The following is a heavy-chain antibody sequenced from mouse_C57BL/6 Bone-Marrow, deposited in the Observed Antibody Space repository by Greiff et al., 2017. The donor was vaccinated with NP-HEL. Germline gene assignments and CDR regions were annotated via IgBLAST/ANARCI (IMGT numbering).Heavy chain of an antibody. Sequence: QVQLQQSGAELARPGASVKLSCKASGYTFTSYGISWVKQRTGQGLEWIGEIYPRSGNTYYNEKFKGKATLTADKSSSTAYMELRILTSEDSAVYFCARDYGSSPYWYFDVWGTGTTVTVSS. J-gene: IGHJ1*03. CDR1: GYTFTSYG. CDR2: IYPRSGNT. CDR3: ARDYGSSPYWYFDV. D-gene: IGHD1-1*01. V-gene: IGHV1-81*01.